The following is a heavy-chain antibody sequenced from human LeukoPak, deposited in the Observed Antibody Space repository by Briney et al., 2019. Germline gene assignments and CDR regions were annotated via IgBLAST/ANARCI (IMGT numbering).Heavy chain of an antibody. D-gene: IGHD2-2*01. CDR3: ARDRVLGVGNDAFDI. CDR2: IYTSGST. CDR1: GGFISSYY. V-gene: IGHV4-4*07. J-gene: IGHJ3*02. Sequence: PSETLSLTCTVSGGFISSYYWSWIRQPAGKGLEWIGGIYTSGSTNYNPSLKSRVTMSVDTSKNQFSLKMSSVTAADTALYYCARDRVLGVGNDAFDIWGQGTMVTVSS.